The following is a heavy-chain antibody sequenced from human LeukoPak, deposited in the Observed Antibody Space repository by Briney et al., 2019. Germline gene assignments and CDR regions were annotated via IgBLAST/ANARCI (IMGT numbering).Heavy chain of an antibody. J-gene: IGHJ3*02. Sequence: NPGGPLRLSCAASGFTFSSHTMNWVRQAPGKALEWVSSISSSSSYIYYADSVKGRFTISRDNAKNSLYLQMNSLRAEDTAVYYCARDTYDILTGYYKWAFDIWGQGTMVTVSS. V-gene: IGHV3-21*06. CDR3: ARDTYDILTGYYKWAFDI. D-gene: IGHD3-9*01. CDR2: ISSSSSYI. CDR1: GFTFSSHT.